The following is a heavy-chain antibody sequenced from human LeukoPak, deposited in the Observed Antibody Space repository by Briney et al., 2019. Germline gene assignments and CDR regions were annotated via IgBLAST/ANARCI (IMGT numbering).Heavy chain of an antibody. D-gene: IGHD4-17*01. CDR1: GGSFSGYY. CDR2: INHSGST. J-gene: IGHJ4*02. CDR3: ARGRYDYGEIDY. V-gene: IGHV4-34*01. Sequence: SETLSLTCAVYGGSFSGYYWSWIRQPPGKGLEWIGEINHSGSTNYNPSLKSRVTISVDTSKNQFSLKLSSVTAADTAVYYCARGRYDYGEIDYWGQGTLVTVSS.